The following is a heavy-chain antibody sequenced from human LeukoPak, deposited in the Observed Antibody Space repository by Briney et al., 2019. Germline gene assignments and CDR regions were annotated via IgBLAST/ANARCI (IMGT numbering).Heavy chain of an antibody. V-gene: IGHV3-7*01. CDR2: IKEDGSEK. CDR1: GFTFSNYW. CDR3: ARDPSSLRDSYDY. Sequence: GGSLRLSCAASGFTFSNYWMNWVRQAPGKRLEWVAHIKEDGSEKYYLDSVKGRFTISRDNARNSLYLQMNSLRAEDTAVYYCARDPSSLRDSYDYWGQGTLVTVSS. J-gene: IGHJ4*02.